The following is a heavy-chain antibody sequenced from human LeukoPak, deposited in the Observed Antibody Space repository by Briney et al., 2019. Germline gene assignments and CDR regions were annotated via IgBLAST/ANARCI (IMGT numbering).Heavy chain of an antibody. CDR2: IGAYNGNT. Sequence: ASVKVSCKASGYTFTSYGISWVRQAPGQGLEWMGWIGAYNGNTNYAQKLQGRVTMTTDTSTSTAYMELRSLRSDDTAVYYCARKGSLLWFGELNYYFDYWGQGTLVTVSS. J-gene: IGHJ4*02. CDR3: ARKGSLLWFGELNYYFDY. V-gene: IGHV1-18*01. CDR1: GYTFTSYG. D-gene: IGHD3-10*01.